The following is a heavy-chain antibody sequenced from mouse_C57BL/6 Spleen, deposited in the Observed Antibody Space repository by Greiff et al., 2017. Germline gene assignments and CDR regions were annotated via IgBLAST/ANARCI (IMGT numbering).Heavy chain of an antibody. J-gene: IGHJ2*01. Sequence: VQLQQPGAELVRPGTSVKLSCKASGYTFTSYWMHWVKQRPGQGLEWIGVIDPSDSYTNYNQKFKGKATLTVDTSSSTAYMQLSSLTSEDSAVYYCARRELGQYYFDYWGQGTTLTVSS. CDR1: GYTFTSYW. CDR3: ARRELGQYYFDY. CDR2: IDPSDSYT. V-gene: IGHV1-59*01. D-gene: IGHD4-1*01.